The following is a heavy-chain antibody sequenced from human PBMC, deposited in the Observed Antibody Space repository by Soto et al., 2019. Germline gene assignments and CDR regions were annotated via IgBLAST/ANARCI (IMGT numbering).Heavy chain of an antibody. V-gene: IGHV3-23*01. CDR1: GFTFSSYA. J-gene: IGHJ6*03. D-gene: IGHD3-10*01. CDR3: AKSGETEYYYYMDV. CDR2: ISGSGGST. Sequence: GGSLRLSCAASGFTFSSYAMSWVRQAPGKGLEWVSAISGSGGSTYYADFVKGRFTISRDNSKNTLYLQMNSLRAEDTAVYYCAKSGETEYYYYMDVWGKGTTVTVSS.